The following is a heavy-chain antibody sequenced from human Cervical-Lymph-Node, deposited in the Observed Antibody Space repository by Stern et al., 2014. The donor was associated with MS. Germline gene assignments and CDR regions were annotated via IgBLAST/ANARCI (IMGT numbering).Heavy chain of an antibody. CDR1: GYSFTSYW. CDR2: IYPGDSDT. Sequence: EVQLVQSGAELKKPGESLKISCKGSGYSFTSYWIGWVRQMPGKGLEWMGIIYPGDSDTRYSPSFQGQVTISADKSINTAYLQWSSLKASDTAMYYCARHLRGYSAYESFDPWGQGTLVTVSS. J-gene: IGHJ5*02. CDR3: ARHLRGYSAYESFDP. D-gene: IGHD5-12*01. V-gene: IGHV5-51*01.